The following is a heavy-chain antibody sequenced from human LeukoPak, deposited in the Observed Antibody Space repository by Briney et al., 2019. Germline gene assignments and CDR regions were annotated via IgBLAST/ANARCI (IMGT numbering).Heavy chain of an antibody. V-gene: IGHV4-59*01. CDR1: GGSFTPYY. CDR3: ARGFDGLNAFDI. Sequence: PSETLSLTCTVYGGSFTPYYWSWIRQPPGKGLEWIGHISYSGSTNYNPSLKSRVTVSIDTSKNQVSLKLSSMTAADTAVYYCARGFDGLNAFDIWGQGTMVTVSS. CDR2: ISYSGST. D-gene: IGHD3-9*01. J-gene: IGHJ3*02.